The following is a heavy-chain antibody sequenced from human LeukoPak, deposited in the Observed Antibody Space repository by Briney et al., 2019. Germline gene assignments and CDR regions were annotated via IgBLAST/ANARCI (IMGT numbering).Heavy chain of an antibody. Sequence: PGGSLRLSCAASGFTFSGSAMHWVRQASGKGLEWVGRIRSEANSYATLYVASVKGRFTISRDDSKNTADLQMNSLKTEDTAVYYCTTDLAPRWGVIVGHYWGQGTLVTVSS. CDR2: IRSEANSYAT. CDR3: TTDLAPRWGVIVGHY. CDR1: GFTFSGSA. V-gene: IGHV3-73*01. D-gene: IGHD3-16*02. J-gene: IGHJ4*02.